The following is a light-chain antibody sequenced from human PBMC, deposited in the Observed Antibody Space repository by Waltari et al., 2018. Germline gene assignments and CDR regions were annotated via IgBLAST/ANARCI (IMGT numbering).Light chain of an antibody. Sequence: EIVLTQSPGTISLSPWERATLSCRASQSVSSSYLAWYQQKPGQAPRLLIYGASSRATGIPDRFSGSGSGTDFTLTISRLEPEDFAVYYCQQYGSSPKTFGQGTKVEIK. J-gene: IGKJ1*01. CDR3: QQYGSSPKT. CDR2: GAS. V-gene: IGKV3-20*01. CDR1: QSVSSSY.